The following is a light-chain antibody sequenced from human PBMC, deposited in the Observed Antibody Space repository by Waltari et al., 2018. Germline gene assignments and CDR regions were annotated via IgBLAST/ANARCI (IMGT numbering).Light chain of an antibody. Sequence: MTQSPATLSVSPGERAILSCRASQSISNKLAWYQQKPGQAPRLLIYDASTRATGIPATFSGSGSGTEFTLTISSLQSEDFVVYYCQQYNSWPYTFGQGTKLEIK. CDR3: QQYNSWPYT. CDR1: QSISNK. J-gene: IGKJ2*01. CDR2: DAS. V-gene: IGKV3-15*01.